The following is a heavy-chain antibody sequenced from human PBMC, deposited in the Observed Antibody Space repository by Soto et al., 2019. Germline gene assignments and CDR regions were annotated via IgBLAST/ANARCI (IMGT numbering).Heavy chain of an antibody. V-gene: IGHV1-18*01. CDR2: ISGYNGNT. CDR1: GYTFTNYG. CDR3: GRQGSPPPWFDP. Sequence: QVQLVQSGAEVKKPGASVKVSCKASGYTFTNYGISWVRQAPGQGLEWMGWISGYNGNTNYAQKFEGRVTMTTDMTPSTVYMELRGVKSAATGVYYCGRQGSPPPWFDPWGQGTLVTVSS. D-gene: IGHD1-26*01. J-gene: IGHJ5*02.